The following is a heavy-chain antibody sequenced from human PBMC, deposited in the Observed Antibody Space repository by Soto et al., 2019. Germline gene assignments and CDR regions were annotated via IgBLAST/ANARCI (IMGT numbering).Heavy chain of an antibody. CDR1: GFTFSIYW. V-gene: IGHV3-7*01. CDR2: IKQDGSEK. D-gene: IGHD4-17*01. Sequence: GGSLRLSCEVSGFTFSIYWMSWARQAPGNGLEWVANIKQDGSEKYYVDSVKGRFTISRDNAKNSLYLQMNSLRAEDTAVYYCARDSDYGEDYNHGMDVWGQGTTVTVSS. J-gene: IGHJ6*02. CDR3: ARDSDYGEDYNHGMDV.